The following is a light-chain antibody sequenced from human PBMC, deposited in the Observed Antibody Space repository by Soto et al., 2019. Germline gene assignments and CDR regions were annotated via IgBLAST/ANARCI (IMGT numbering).Light chain of an antibody. V-gene: IGKV3D-20*01. CDR1: QSVNGNY. CDR3: QQYSITLWS. J-gene: IGKJ1*01. CDR2: DVS. Sequence: EIVLTQSPAILSLSPGERATLSCGASQSVNGNYLAWYQQKPGLAPRLLIYDVSTRANGIPDRFSGSGSRTDFTLTISRLEPEDLAVYYCQQYSITLWSSGPGTKVDSK.